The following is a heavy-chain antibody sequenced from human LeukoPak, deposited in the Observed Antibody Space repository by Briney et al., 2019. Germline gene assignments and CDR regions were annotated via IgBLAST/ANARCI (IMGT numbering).Heavy chain of an antibody. V-gene: IGHV1-69*05. CDR3: ARGDVVVPAAIPVVGAFDI. CDR2: IIPIFGTA. J-gene: IGHJ3*02. CDR1: GGTFSSYA. D-gene: IGHD2-2*02. Sequence: SVKVSCKAPGGTFSSYAISWVRQAPGQGLEWMGGIIPIFGTANYAQKFQGRVTITTDESTSTAYMELSSLRSEDTAVYYCARGDVVVPAAIPVVGAFDIWGQGTMVTVSS.